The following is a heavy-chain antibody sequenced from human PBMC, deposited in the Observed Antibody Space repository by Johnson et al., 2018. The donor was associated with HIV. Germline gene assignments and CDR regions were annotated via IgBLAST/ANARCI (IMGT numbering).Heavy chain of an antibody. CDR2: ISYGGNKQ. Sequence: QMLLVESGGGVVQPGRSLRLSCAASGFTFSSYAMHWVRQPPGKGLEWVAVISYGGNKQYYVDSVEGRFTISRDNSKNTLYLQMNSLRAEDTAVYFCARGGAAAGGAFDIWGQGTMVTVSS. D-gene: IGHD6-13*01. V-gene: IGHV3-30*14. J-gene: IGHJ3*02. CDR1: GFTFSSYA. CDR3: ARGGAAAGGAFDI.